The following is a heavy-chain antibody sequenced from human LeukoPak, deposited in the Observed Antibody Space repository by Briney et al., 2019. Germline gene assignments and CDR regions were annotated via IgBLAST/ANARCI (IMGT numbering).Heavy chain of an antibody. D-gene: IGHD1-26*01. CDR1: GFTFSSYG. J-gene: IGHJ6*03. V-gene: IGHV3-30*18. CDR2: ISYDGSNK. CDR3: AKVGRSGYYYYTDV. Sequence: GGSLRLSCAASGFTFSSYGMHWVRQAPGKGLEWVAVISYDGSNKYYADSVKGRFTISRDNSKNTLYLQMNSLRAEDTAVYYCAKVGRSGYYYYTDVWGKGTTVTVSS.